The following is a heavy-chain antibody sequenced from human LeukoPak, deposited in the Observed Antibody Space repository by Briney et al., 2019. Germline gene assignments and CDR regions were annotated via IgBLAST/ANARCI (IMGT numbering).Heavy chain of an antibody. J-gene: IGHJ4*02. CDR1: GFTFNNYA. Sequence: GGSLRLSCAASGFTFNNYAMSWVRQAPGKGLEWVSAISGSGGSTYYADSVKGRFTISRDNSKNTLYLQMNSLRAEDTAVYYCAKDPDYYDSSGYYWGQGTLVTVSS. D-gene: IGHD3-22*01. CDR3: AKDPDYYDSSGYY. V-gene: IGHV3-23*01. CDR2: ISGSGGST.